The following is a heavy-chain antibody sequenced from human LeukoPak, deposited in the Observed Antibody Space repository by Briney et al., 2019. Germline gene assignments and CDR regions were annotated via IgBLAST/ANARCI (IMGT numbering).Heavy chain of an antibody. Sequence: KPSETLSLTCTVSDYSISSDSYWGWIRQPPGKGLEWIGYVYYSGTTFYNSSLMSRVTMSIDKSKNQLSLRLTSVTAADTAVYFCVARVEWGRYASRRPDGFDIWGHGTTVKVSS. J-gene: IGHJ3*02. D-gene: IGHD3-16*01. CDR3: VARVEWGRYASRRPDGFDI. CDR2: VYYSGTT. CDR1: DYSISSDSY. V-gene: IGHV4-61*05.